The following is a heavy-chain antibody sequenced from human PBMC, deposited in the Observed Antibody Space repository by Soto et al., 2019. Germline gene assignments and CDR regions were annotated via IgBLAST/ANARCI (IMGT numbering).Heavy chain of an antibody. Sequence: PGGSLRVSCAVSGCSISSYAMHWVRQAPGKGLEWVAVISYDGSNEYYADSVKGRFTISRDNSKNTLYLEVNTLRVEDTAVYYCARVRSDFWSGFPYWGQGTLVTVSS. CDR3: ARVRSDFWSGFPY. J-gene: IGHJ4*02. CDR2: ISYDGSNE. D-gene: IGHD3-3*01. CDR1: GCSISSYA. V-gene: IGHV3-30-3*01.